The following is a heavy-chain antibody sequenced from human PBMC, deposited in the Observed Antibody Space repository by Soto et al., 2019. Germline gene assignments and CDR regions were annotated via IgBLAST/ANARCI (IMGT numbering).Heavy chain of an antibody. V-gene: IGHV4-39*01. J-gene: IGHJ4*02. D-gene: IGHD2-15*01. CDR2: VYYDEST. Sequence: QVQLQESGPGLLEPLETLSLTCSVSGVSLNSGHYYWVWVRQSPGKGLAWIASVYYDESTYYNPFPKSRVTISIDKPRNQFSLTLKSVTAADTAVYYCGKVLIGATRHADVDSWGQGARVTVSS. CDR3: GKVLIGATRHADVDS. CDR1: GVSLNSGHYY.